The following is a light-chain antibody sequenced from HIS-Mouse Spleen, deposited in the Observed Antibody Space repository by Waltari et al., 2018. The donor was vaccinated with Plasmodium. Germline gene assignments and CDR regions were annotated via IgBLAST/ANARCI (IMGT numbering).Light chain of an antibody. V-gene: IGLV3-1*01. J-gene: IGLJ1*01. Sequence: SYELTQPPSVSVSPGQTASITCSGDKLGDKYACGYQQKPDQSPVLVIYQDSKRPSGIPERFSGSNSGNTATLTISGTQAMDEADYYCQAWDSSTDYVFGTGTKVTVL. CDR3: QAWDSSTDYV. CDR2: QDS. CDR1: KLGDKY.